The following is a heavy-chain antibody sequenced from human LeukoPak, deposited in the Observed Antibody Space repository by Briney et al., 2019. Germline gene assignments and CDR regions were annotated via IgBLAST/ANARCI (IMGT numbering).Heavy chain of an antibody. J-gene: IGHJ6*02. Sequence: SETLSLTCGVYSGSFSGYYWSWIRQPPGKGLEWIGDINHSGSTNYNPSLKSRVTISVDPSKSQFSLRLSSMTAADTAVYYCARDRYCSSTSCNRYYYHGMDVWGRGTTVTVSS. CDR1: SGSFSGYY. V-gene: IGHV4-34*01. CDR3: ARDRYCSSTSCNRYYYHGMDV. CDR2: INHSGST. D-gene: IGHD2-2*01.